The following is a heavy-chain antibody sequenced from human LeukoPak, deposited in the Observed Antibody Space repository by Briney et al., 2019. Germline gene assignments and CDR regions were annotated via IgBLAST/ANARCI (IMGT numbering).Heavy chain of an antibody. CDR3: ARYGYCSSTSCYTGFDY. CDR2: ISSSGSTI. J-gene: IGHJ4*02. D-gene: IGHD2-2*02. V-gene: IGHV3-11*04. Sequence: GGSLRLSCAASGFTFSDYYMSWIRQAPGKGLEWVSYISSSGSTIYYADSVKGRFTISRDNAKNSLYLQMNSLRAEDTAVYYCARYGYCSSTSCYTGFDYWGQGTLVTVSS. CDR1: GFTFSDYY.